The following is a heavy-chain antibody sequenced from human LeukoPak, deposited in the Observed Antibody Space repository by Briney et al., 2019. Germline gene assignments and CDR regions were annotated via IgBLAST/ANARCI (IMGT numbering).Heavy chain of an antibody. CDR1: GYTFTGYY. CDR3: ARILDFAMYYFDY. V-gene: IGHV1-2*02. CDR2: INPNSGGT. J-gene: IGHJ4*02. D-gene: IGHD3/OR15-3a*01. Sequence: ASVTVSCKASGYTFTGYYMHWVRQAPGQGLEWMGWINPNSGGTNYAQKFQGRVTMTRDTSISTAYMELSRLRSDDTAVYYCARILDFAMYYFDYWGQGTLVTVSS.